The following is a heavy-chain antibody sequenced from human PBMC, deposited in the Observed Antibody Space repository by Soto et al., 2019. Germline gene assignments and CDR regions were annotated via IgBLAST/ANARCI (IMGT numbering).Heavy chain of an antibody. Sequence: PSETLSLTCTVSGGSISNSYWSWIRQSPEKGLEWIGYIYSSGSTNYNPSLNSRVTISVDTSKNQFSLKLSSLSAADTAVYYCARGVPIYYDSSGSFDYWGQGTLVTVSS. D-gene: IGHD3-22*01. CDR3: ARGVPIYYDSSGSFDY. V-gene: IGHV4-59*08. J-gene: IGHJ4*02. CDR2: IYSSGST. CDR1: GGSISNSY.